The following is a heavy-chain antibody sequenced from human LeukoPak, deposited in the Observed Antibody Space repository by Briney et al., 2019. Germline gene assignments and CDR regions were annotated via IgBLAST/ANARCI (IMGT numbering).Heavy chain of an antibody. Sequence: SETLSLTCAVSAYSISSGYYWGWIRQPPGKGLEWIGSIYHSGYTYYNPSLKTRVTISVDTSTNQFSLKLSSVTAADTAVYYCARDSPNYDDRSWFDPWGQGTLVTVSS. V-gene: IGHV4-38-2*02. CDR3: ARDSPNYDDRSWFDP. CDR1: AYSISSGYY. CDR2: IYHSGYT. J-gene: IGHJ5*02. D-gene: IGHD3-22*01.